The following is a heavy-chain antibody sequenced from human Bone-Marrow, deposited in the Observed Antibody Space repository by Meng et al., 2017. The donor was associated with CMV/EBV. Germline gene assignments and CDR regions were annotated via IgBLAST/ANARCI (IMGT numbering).Heavy chain of an antibody. D-gene: IGHD2-15*01. CDR3: AGGIVVPTN. J-gene: IGHJ4*02. CDR2: IYSLGTT. CDR1: GFSVTDNY. Sequence: GESLKISCAASGFSVTDNYMTWVRQAPGKGLEWVSVIYSLGTTYYADSVKGRLTISRDTAKNTVLLQMNSLRAEDTAVYYCAGGIVVPTNWGQGTLVTVSS. V-gene: IGHV3-53*01.